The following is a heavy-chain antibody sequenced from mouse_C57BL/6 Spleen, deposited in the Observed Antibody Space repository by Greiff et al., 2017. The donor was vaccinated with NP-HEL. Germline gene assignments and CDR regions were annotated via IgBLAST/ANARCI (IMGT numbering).Heavy chain of an antibody. Sequence: QVQLQQSGAELVKPGASVKMSCKASGYTFTSYWITWVKQRPGQGLEWIGDIYPGSGSTNYNEKFKSKATLTVDTSSSTAYMQLSSLTSEDSAVYYCARRPDTTVVATDYAMDYWGQGTSVTVSS. CDR1: GYTFTSYW. CDR2: IYPGSGST. J-gene: IGHJ4*01. V-gene: IGHV1-55*01. D-gene: IGHD1-1*01. CDR3: ARRPDTTVVATDYAMDY.